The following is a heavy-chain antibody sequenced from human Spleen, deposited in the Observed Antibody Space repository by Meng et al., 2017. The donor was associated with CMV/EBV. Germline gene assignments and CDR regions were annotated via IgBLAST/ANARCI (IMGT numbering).Heavy chain of an antibody. CDR2: INPSGGST. D-gene: IGHD5-18*01. J-gene: IGHJ4*02. Sequence: ASVKVSCKVSGYTFTSYGVTWVRQAPGQGLEWMGMINPSGGSTHYAQKFQGRVTLTRDTSTSTVYMQLSSLRSEDTAVYYCARDMVSFGYFGYWGQGMLVTVS. CDR3: ARDMVSFGYFGY. CDR1: GYTFTSYG. V-gene: IGHV1-46*01.